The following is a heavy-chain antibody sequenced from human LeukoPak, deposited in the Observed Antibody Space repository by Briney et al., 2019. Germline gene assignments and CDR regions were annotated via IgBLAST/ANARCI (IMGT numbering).Heavy chain of an antibody. CDR3: ARPYSGGWYGAFNI. Sequence: SETLSLTCAVYGGSFSGYYWSWIRQPPGKGLEWIAYIYYSGSTSYNPSLKGRVTISVDTSKNQFSLKLTSVIAADTAVYYCARPYSGGWYGAFNIWGQGTMVTVSS. CDR2: IYYSGST. D-gene: IGHD6-19*01. V-gene: IGHV4-59*08. CDR1: GGSFSGYY. J-gene: IGHJ3*02.